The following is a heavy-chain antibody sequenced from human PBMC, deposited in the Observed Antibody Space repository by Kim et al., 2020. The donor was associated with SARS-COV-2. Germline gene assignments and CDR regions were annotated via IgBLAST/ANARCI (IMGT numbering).Heavy chain of an antibody. J-gene: IGHJ4*01. Sequence: GGSLRLSCAASGFTFSTFAMHWVRQAPGKGLDWVAVTSYDGDNNYYVDSVKGRFTISRDNSKNTLYLQMNSLRPEDTALYYCARMGPTPAKSGGYYLDYWGHGTVVTVSS. CDR3: ARMGPTPAKSGGYYLDY. D-gene: IGHD1-26*01. V-gene: IGHV3-30*04. CDR1: GFTFSTFA. CDR2: TSYDGDNN.